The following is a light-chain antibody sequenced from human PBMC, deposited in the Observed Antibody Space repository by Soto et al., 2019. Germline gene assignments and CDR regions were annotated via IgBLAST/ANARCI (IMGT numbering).Light chain of an antibody. CDR2: RAS. V-gene: IGKV3-15*01. J-gene: IGKJ1*01. CDR1: QSVSDK. CDR3: HEYNTWPWT. Sequence: EIVLTQSPDTLYVSPGERVTLSCRASQSVSDKLAWYQQKPGQGPRLLVYRASTRTLGIPARFSGSGSGTEFILTISSLQSEDFAVYYCHEYNTWPWTFGQGTKVDIK.